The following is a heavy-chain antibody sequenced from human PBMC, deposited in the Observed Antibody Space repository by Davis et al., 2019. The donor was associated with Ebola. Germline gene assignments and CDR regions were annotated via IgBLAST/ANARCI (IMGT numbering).Heavy chain of an antibody. CDR2: VQNIGST. J-gene: IGHJ4*02. CDR1: GGSITNYY. D-gene: IGHD3-3*01. Sequence: PSETLSLTCTVSGGSITNYYWDWIRQPPGKGLEWIGYVQNIGSTKYNPSLRSRVTLLVDTSKNQFSLEMSSVTAADTAVYYCASLSLRSLGAYFDYWGQGTLVTVSS. V-gene: IGHV4-59*01. CDR3: ASLSLRSLGAYFDY.